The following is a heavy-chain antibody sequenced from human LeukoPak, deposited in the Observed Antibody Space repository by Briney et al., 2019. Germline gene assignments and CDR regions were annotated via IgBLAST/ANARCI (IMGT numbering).Heavy chain of an antibody. V-gene: IGHV4-39*07. CDR1: GGSISSSSYY. CDR2: IYYSGST. CDR3: ARDRIAAAAHANWFDP. J-gene: IGHJ5*02. Sequence: SETLSLTCTVSGGSISSSSYYWGWIRQPPGKGLEWIGSIYYSGSTYYNPSLKSRVTISVDTPKNQFSLKLSSVTAADTAVYYCARDRIAAAAHANWFDPWGQGTLVTVSS. D-gene: IGHD6-13*01.